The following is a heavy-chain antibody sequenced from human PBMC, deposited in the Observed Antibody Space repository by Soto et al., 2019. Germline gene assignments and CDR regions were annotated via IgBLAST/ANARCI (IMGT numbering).Heavy chain of an antibody. CDR2: IYYSGST. V-gene: IGHV4-39*01. Sequence: SETLSLTCTVSGGSISGSRYYWGWIRQPPGKGLEWIGRIYYSGSTYYNPSLKSRVTISVDTSMNQFSLKLSSVTAADTAVYYCTNSNWFDPWGQGTLVTVSS. CDR3: TNSNWFDP. J-gene: IGHJ5*02. D-gene: IGHD3-10*01. CDR1: GGSISGSRYY.